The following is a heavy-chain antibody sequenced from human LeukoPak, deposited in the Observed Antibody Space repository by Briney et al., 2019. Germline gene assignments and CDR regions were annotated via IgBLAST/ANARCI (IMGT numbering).Heavy chain of an antibody. CDR2: INHSGST. J-gene: IGHJ6*03. CDR3: ARAVFGVTMVRGVISSYYYYYYMDV. V-gene: IGHV4-34*01. CDR1: GGSFSGYY. Sequence: PSETLSLTCAVYGGSFSGYYWSWIRQPPGKGLEWIGEINHSGSTNYNPSLKSRVTISVDTSKNQFSLKLSSVTAADTAVYYCARAVFGVTMVRGVISSYYYYYYMDVWGKGTTVTVSS. D-gene: IGHD3-10*01.